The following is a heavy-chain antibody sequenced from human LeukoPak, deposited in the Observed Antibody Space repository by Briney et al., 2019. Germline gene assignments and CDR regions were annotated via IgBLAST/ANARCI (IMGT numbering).Heavy chain of an antibody. CDR1: GFTFSSYA. J-gene: IGHJ4*02. CDR3: AREMARGVVPDY. V-gene: IGHV3-30-3*01. Sequence: GGSLRLSCAASGFTFSSYAMYWVRQAPGKGLEWVAVISSNGNNKYYADSVKGRFTISRDTSKNTLYLQMNSLRGEDTAVYYCAREMARGVVPDYWGQGTMVAVSS. CDR2: ISSNGNNK. D-gene: IGHD3-10*01.